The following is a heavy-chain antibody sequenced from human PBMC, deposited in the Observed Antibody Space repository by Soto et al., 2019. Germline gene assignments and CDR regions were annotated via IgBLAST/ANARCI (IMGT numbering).Heavy chain of an antibody. Sequence: GGSLRLSCAASGFPFSSYAMSWVRQAPGKGLEWVSAISGSGGSTYYADSVKGRFTISRDNSKNTLYLQMNSLRAEDKAVYYCAKDRRDGYNYKAYWGQGTLVTVSS. CDR3: AKDRRDGYNYKAY. V-gene: IGHV3-23*01. D-gene: IGHD5-12*01. CDR2: ISGSGGST. J-gene: IGHJ4*02. CDR1: GFPFSSYA.